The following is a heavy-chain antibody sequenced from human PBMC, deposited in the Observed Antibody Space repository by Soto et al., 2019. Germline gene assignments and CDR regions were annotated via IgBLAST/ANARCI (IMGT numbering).Heavy chain of an antibody. J-gene: IGHJ4*02. D-gene: IGHD3-22*01. CDR1: GYTFTSYY. CDR2: INPSGGST. Sequence: ASVKVSCKASGYTFTSYYMHWVRQAPGQGLEWMGIINPSGGSTSYAQKFQGRVTMTRDTSTSTVYMELSSLRSEDTAAYYCARSSRGGYYDSSGQFDYWGQGTLVTVS. CDR3: ARSSRGGYYDSSGQFDY. V-gene: IGHV1-46*01.